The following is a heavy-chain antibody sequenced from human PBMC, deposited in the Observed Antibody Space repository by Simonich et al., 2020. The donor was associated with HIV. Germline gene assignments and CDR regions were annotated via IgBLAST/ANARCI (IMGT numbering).Heavy chain of an antibody. J-gene: IGHJ3*02. Sequence: QVQLQESGPGLVKPSETLSRTCTVSGGSISSYYGSWIRQPAGKGLEWIGRIYTSGSTNCTPSLKSRVTISVAKSTNQFSLKLSSVTAADTAVYYCARDRDFTIYAFDIWGQGTMVTVSS. CDR1: GGSISSYY. CDR3: ARDRDFTIYAFDI. D-gene: IGHD3-10*01. CDR2: IYTSGST. V-gene: IGHV4-4*07.